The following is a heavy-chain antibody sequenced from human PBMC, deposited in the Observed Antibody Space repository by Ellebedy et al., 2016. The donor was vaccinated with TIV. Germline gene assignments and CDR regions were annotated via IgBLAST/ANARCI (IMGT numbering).Heavy chain of an antibody. CDR2: IKEEGSEK. CDR3: ARGEGWIDN. CDR1: GFTFSGYW. J-gene: IGHJ4*02. V-gene: IGHV3-7*04. D-gene: IGHD5-24*01. Sequence: GGSLRLXXAASGFTFSGYWISWVRQAPGKGLEWVANIKEEGSEKYYVDSVKGRFTISRDNAKNSLYLQMNSLRAEDTAVYFCARGEGWIDNWGQGTLVTVSS.